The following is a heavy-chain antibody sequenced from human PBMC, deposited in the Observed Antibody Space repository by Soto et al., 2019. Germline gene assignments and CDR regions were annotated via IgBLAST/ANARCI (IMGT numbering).Heavy chain of an antibody. CDR2: IGGGGGGT. Sequence: GGSLRLSCAASGLTFSIYAMSWVRQAPGKGLEWVSAIGGGGGGTYYADSVKGRFTISRDNAKNSLYLQMNSLRAEDTAVYYCAGGDAFDIWGQGTMVTV. J-gene: IGHJ3*02. CDR1: GLTFSIYA. CDR3: AGGDAFDI. V-gene: IGHV3-23*01.